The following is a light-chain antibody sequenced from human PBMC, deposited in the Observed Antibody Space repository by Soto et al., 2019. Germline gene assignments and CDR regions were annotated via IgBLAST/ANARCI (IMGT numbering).Light chain of an antibody. V-gene: IGKV3-20*01. J-gene: IGKJ1*01. CDR3: QQYGSSTRT. Sequence: EIVLTQSPATLSLSPGERATLSCRASQSVIRYLAWYQQRPGQAPRLLIYGASSRATGIPDRFSGSGSGTDFNLTISRLEPEDFAVYYCQQYGSSTRTFGQGTKLDIK. CDR2: GAS. CDR1: QSVIRY.